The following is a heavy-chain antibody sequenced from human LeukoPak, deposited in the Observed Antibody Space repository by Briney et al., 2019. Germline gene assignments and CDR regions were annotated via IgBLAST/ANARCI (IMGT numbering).Heavy chain of an antibody. CDR1: GYSISSGYY. D-gene: IGHD6-6*01. J-gene: IGHJ5*02. CDR3: ARVAYSSSFNWFDP. CDR2: IYHSGST. Sequence: SETLSLTCTVSGYSISSGYYWGWIRQPPGKGLEWIGSIYHSGSTYYNPSLKSRVTISVDTSKNQFSLKLSSVTAADTAVYYCARVAYSSSFNWFDPWGQGTLVTVSS. V-gene: IGHV4-38-2*02.